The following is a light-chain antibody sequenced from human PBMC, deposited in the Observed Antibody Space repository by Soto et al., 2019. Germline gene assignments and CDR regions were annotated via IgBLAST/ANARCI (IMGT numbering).Light chain of an antibody. CDR1: QSVTNN. Sequence: EIVMTQSPATLSVSPGERVTLSCRASQSVTNNLAWYQQKPGQAPRLLMYVASTRAPGIPARFSGSGSGTDFTLTISSLQSEDFAVYYCQQYNNWPITFGRGTRLEIK. CDR3: QQYNNWPIT. J-gene: IGKJ5*01. CDR2: VAS. V-gene: IGKV3-15*01.